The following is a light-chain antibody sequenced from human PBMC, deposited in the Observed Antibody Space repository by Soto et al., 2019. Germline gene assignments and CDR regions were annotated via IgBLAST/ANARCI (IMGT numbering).Light chain of an antibody. Sequence: QSVLTQPPSASGTPGQTVTFSCSGGWSNIGSNTLTWFQQVPGTAPKLLISTNSRRPSGVRGRSSGYTSGTSASLAISGLQSADEADYYCAAWDDRLNLVVFGGGTKLTVL. CDR2: TNS. CDR1: WSNIGSNT. CDR3: AAWDDRLNLVV. J-gene: IGLJ2*01. V-gene: IGLV1-44*01.